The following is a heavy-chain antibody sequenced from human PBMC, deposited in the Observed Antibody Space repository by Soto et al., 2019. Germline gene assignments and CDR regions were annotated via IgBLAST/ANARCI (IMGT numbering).Heavy chain of an antibody. CDR1: GFTFSSYA. CDR3: ARDPQPKSGSYFGFDH. CDR2: ISYDGSNK. V-gene: IGHV3-30-3*01. J-gene: IGHJ4*02. Sequence: GGSLRLSCAASGFTFSSYAMHWVRQAPGKGLEWVAVISYDGSNKYYADSVKGRFTISRDNSKNTLYLQMNSLRAEDTAVYYCARDPQPKSGSYFGFDHWGQGTLVTVSS. D-gene: IGHD1-26*01.